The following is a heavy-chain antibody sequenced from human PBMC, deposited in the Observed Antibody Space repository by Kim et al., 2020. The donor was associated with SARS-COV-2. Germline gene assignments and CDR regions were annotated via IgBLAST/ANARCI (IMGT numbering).Heavy chain of an antibody. CDR2: IYHSGST. J-gene: IGHJ3*02. CDR1: GYSISSGYY. D-gene: IGHD5-12*01. CDR3: ARGREWLRFWDGAFDI. Sequence: SETLSLTCTVSGYSISSGYYWGWIRQPPGKGLEWIGSIYHSGSTYYNPSLKSRVTISVDTSKNQFSLKLSSVTAADTAVYYCARGREWLRFWDGAFDIWGQGTMVTVSS. V-gene: IGHV4-38-2*02.